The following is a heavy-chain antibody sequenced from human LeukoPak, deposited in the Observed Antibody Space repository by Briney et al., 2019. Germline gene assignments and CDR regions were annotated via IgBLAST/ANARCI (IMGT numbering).Heavy chain of an antibody. CDR2: IYYSGST. CDR3: ASTRYFDWLLRFNY. Sequence: PSETLSLTCTVSGGSISSSSYYWGWIRQPPGKGLEWIGSIYYSGSTYYNPSLKSRVTISVDTSKNQFSLKLSSVTAADTAVYYCASTRYFDWLLRFNYWGQGTLVTVSS. CDR1: GGSISSSSYY. D-gene: IGHD3-9*01. V-gene: IGHV4-39*01. J-gene: IGHJ4*02.